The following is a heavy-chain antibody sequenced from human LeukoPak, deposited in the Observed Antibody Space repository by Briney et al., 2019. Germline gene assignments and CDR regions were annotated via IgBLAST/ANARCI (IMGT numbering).Heavy chain of an antibody. CDR3: ARGTITGTITRKFDH. D-gene: IGHD1-20*01. CDR2: INPNSGGT. V-gene: IGHV1-2*02. J-gene: IGHJ4*02. CDR1: GYTFTSYG. Sequence: ASVKVSCKASGYTFTSYGISWVRQAPGQGLEWMGWINPNSGGTNYAQKFQGRVTMTRDTSISTAYMELSRLRSDDTAVYYCARGTITGTITRKFDHWGQGTLVTVSS.